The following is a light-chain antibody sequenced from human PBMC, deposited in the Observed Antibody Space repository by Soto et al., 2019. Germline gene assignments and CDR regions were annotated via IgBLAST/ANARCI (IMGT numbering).Light chain of an antibody. CDR1: QSINAW. Sequence: DIQMAQSPSTLSASVEDRVTISCRASQSINAWLAWYQQKPGKAPKLLIHTASTLEDGVPSRFSGSGSGTEFTLTISSLQPDDFATYYCQQYSAYWTFGQGTKVEI. V-gene: IGKV1-5*03. CDR3: QQYSAYWT. CDR2: TAS. J-gene: IGKJ1*01.